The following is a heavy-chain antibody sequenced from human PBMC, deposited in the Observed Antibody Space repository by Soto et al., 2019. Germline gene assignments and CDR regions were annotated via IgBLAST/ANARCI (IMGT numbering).Heavy chain of an antibody. CDR2: SSATGAGT. D-gene: IGHD1-7*01. V-gene: IGHV3-23*01. CDR3: AKDRRAGGNYGFYSDF. J-gene: IGHJ4*02. CDR1: GFTFCSYC. Sequence: EMQLLESGGGLVQPGGSLGLFWGASGFTFCSYCMTLVRQAPGKGLEWVSFSSATGAGTYFADSVKGRFTISRDNSKNTLYLQMSSLRADDTAVYYCAKDRRAGGNYGFYSDFWGQGALVIVSS.